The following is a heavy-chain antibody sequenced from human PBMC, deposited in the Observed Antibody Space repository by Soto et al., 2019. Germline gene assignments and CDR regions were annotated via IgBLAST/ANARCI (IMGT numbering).Heavy chain of an antibody. CDR1: GYNFVKYG. D-gene: IGHD3-3*01. CDR3: ARGILECYPHYPMDD. V-gene: IGHV1-18*01. CDR2: ISPYNGNT. Sequence: SSVKVSCKASGYNFVKYGITWVRQAPGQGLEWLGWISPYNGNTKYAQKTQGRVIMTTDTSTTTAYLELLSLTSDDTAVYYCARGILECYPHYPMDDWGQATTVTVSS. J-gene: IGHJ6*02.